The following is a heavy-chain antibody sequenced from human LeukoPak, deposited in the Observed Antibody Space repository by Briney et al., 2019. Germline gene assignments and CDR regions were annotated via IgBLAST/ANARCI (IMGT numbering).Heavy chain of an antibody. CDR1: GASVTHGGFS. D-gene: IGHD3-10*01. Sequence: SETLSLTCAVSGASVTHGGFSWTWVRQPPGKGLEWLALISYSGSAHYTLSLKSRLSISVDTSKNQFSLKLSSVTAADTAVYYCARDSHTMVQPYWGQGTLVTVSS. CDR2: ISYSGSA. CDR3: ARDSHTMVQPY. V-gene: IGHV4-30-4*07. J-gene: IGHJ4*02.